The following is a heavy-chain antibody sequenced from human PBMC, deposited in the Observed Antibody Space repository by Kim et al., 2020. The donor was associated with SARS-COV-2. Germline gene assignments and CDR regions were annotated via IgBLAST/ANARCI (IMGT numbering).Heavy chain of an antibody. CDR2: TYFRSKWST. J-gene: IGHJ4*02. CDR1: GDSVSSYTAA. V-gene: IGHV6-1*01. D-gene: IGHD7-27*01. CDR3: ARQMSGRFDF. Sequence: SQTLSLTCAVSGDSVSSYTAAWNCIRQSPSRCLEWLVRTYFRSKWSTNYALSVQSRININADTSPNQFSLQLNSVTPEDTALYSCARQMSGRFDFWGQGTLVTVSS.